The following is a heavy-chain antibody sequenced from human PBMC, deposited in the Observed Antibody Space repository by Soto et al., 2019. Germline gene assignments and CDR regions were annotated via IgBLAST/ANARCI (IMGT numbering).Heavy chain of an antibody. CDR1: GFTFSSYG. Sequence: QVQLVESGGGVVQPGRSLRLSCAASGFTFSSYGMHWVRQAPGKGLEWVAVISYDGSNKNYADSVKGRFTISRDNSKNTLYLQMNSLKAEDTAVYYCAKDPGIVVVPAAMLAFDIWGQVTMVTVSS. D-gene: IGHD2-2*01. CDR2: ISYDGSNK. CDR3: AKDPGIVVVPAAMLAFDI. J-gene: IGHJ3*02. V-gene: IGHV3-30*18.